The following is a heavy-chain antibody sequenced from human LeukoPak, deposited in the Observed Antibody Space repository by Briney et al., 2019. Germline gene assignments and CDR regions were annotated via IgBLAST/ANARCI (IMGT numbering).Heavy chain of an antibody. D-gene: IGHD3-3*01. V-gene: IGHV1-69-2*01. J-gene: IGHJ4*02. CDR1: GYTFTDYY. CDR2: VDPEDGET. CDR3: ARGRSGFWSGYSAYDY. Sequence: GASVKVSCKASGYTFTDYYMHWVQQAPGKGLEWMGRVDPEDGETIYAEKFQGRVTITADTSTDTAYMELSSLRSEDTAVYYCARGRSGFWSGYSAYDYWGQGTLVTVSS.